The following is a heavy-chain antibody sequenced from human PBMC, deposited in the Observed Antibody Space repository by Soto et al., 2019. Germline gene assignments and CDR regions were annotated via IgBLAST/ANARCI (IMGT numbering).Heavy chain of an antibody. CDR1: GFTFYNYG. V-gene: IGHV3-33*06. CDR2: IWPDGDIE. CDR3: AKVGMVATTQMGWFGP. D-gene: IGHD1-7*01. Sequence: QVQLVESGGGVVQPGTSLRLSCVASGFTFYNYGMHWVRQAPGKGLEWVAAIWPDGDIEHYPDSVKGRFTISRDNSRNTLYLQMNVLRAEDTAMYYCAKVGMVATTQMGWFGPWGQGTLVIVSS. J-gene: IGHJ5*02.